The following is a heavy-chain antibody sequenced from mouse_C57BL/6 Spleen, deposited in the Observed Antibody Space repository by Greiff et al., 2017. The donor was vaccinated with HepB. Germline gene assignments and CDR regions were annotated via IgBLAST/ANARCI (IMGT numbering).Heavy chain of an antibody. Sequence: QVQLKQSGAELVMPGASVKLSCKASGYTFTSYWMHWVKQRPGQGLEWIGEIDPSDSYTNYNQKFKGKSTLTVDKSSSTAYMQLSSLTSEDSAVYYWASSRGAMDYWGQGTSVTVSS. CDR2: IDPSDSYT. J-gene: IGHJ4*01. CDR3: ASSRGAMDY. V-gene: IGHV1-69*01. CDR1: GYTFTSYW. D-gene: IGHD1-1*01.